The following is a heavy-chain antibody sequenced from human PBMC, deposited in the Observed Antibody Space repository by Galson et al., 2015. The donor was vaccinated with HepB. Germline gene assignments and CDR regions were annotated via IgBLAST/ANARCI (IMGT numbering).Heavy chain of an antibody. D-gene: IGHD4-17*01. CDR2: ISSSSSTI. V-gene: IGHV3-48*02. CDR1: GFTFSSYS. J-gene: IGHJ6*02. Sequence: SLRLSCAASGFTFSSYSMNWVRQAPGKGLEWVSYISSSSSTIYYADSVKGRFTISRDNAKNSLYLQMNSLRDEDTAVYYCARDPTTVTSYYYYYGMDVWGQGTTVTVSS. CDR3: ARDPTTVTSYYYYYGMDV.